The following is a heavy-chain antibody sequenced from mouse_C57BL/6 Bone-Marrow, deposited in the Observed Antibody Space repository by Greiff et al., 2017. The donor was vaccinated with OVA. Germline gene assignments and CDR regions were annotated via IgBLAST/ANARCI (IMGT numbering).Heavy chain of an antibody. CDR1: GFTFSSYG. CDR2: ISSGGSYT. CDR3: ARREYV. V-gene: IGHV5-6*02. J-gene: IGHJ1*03. Sequence: EVKLMESGGDLVKPGGSLKLSCAASGFTFSSYGMSWVRQTPDKRLEWVATISSGGSYTSYPDSVTGRFTISRDNAKNTLYLQMSSLKSEDTAMYYCARREYVWGTGTTVTVSS.